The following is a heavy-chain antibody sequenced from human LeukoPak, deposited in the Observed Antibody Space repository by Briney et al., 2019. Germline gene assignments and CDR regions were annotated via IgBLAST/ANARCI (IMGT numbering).Heavy chain of an antibody. CDR1: GGSISSGSYY. CDR3: ASRTPVTSGGAGPFDY. J-gene: IGHJ4*02. CDR2: IDISGST. V-gene: IGHV4-61*02. D-gene: IGHD4-17*01. Sequence: PSETLSLTCTVSGGSISSGSYYWSWIRQPAGKGLEWIGRIDISGSTNYNPSLKSRVTISLDTSKNQFSLKLSSVTAADTAVYYCASRTPVTSGGAGPFDYWGQGTLVTVSS.